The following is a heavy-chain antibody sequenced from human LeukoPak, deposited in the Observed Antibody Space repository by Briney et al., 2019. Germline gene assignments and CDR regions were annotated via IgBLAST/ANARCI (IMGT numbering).Heavy chain of an antibody. V-gene: IGHV4-39*01. CDR1: GGSISSSSYY. Sequence: SETLSLTCTVSGGSISSSSYYWGWIRQPPGKGLEWIGNIYYSGSTYYNPSLKSRVTISVVTSKNQFSLKLTSVTAADTAVYYCARHASVSGNWPRPLDSWGQGSLVTVSS. D-gene: IGHD6-19*01. CDR2: IYYSGST. CDR3: ARHASVSGNWPRPLDS. J-gene: IGHJ4*02.